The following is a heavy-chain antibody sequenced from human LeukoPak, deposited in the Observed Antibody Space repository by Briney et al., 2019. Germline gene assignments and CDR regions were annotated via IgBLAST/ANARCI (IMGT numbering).Heavy chain of an antibody. J-gene: IGHJ6*03. D-gene: IGHD5-18*01. Sequence: SETLSLTCTVSGGSISSYYWSWIRQPPGKGLEWIGYIYYSGSTNYNPSLKSRVTISVDTSKNQFSLKLSSVTAADTAVYYCASSSIQLWSCYYYMDVWGKGTTVTVSS. V-gene: IGHV4-59*01. CDR2: IYYSGST. CDR3: ASSSIQLWSCYYYMDV. CDR1: GGSISSYY.